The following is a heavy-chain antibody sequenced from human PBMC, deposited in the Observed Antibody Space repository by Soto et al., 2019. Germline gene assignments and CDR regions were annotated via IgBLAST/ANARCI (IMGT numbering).Heavy chain of an antibody. CDR3: AKDRGNGYSSSWYAFDY. CDR2: ISYDGSNK. D-gene: IGHD6-13*01. Sequence: GGSVRLSCAASGFTFSSNGMHWVRQAPGKGLEWVAVISYDGSNKYYADSVKGRFTISRDNSKNTLYLQMNSLRAEDTAVYYCAKDRGNGYSSSWYAFDYWGQGTLVTVSS. J-gene: IGHJ4*02. CDR1: GFTFSSNG. V-gene: IGHV3-30*18.